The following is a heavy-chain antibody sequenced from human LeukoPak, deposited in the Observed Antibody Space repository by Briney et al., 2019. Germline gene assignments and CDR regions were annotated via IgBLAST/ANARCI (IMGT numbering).Heavy chain of an antibody. CDR3: ARGGIAAAPGV. D-gene: IGHD6-13*01. V-gene: IGHV4-34*01. Sequence: SETLSLTCTVPGDPISSYYWSWIPQPPGKGLEWIGEINHSGSTNYNPSLKSRVTISVDTSKNQFSLKLSSVTAADTAVYYCARGGIAAAPGVWGKGTTVTVSS. J-gene: IGHJ6*04. CDR2: INHSGST. CDR1: GDPISSYY.